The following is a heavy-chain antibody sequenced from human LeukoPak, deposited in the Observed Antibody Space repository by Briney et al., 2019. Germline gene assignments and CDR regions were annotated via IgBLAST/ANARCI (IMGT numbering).Heavy chain of an antibody. CDR2: IYSGGTT. CDR3: AAKYELTKV. Sequence: PGGSLRLSCVASGFTASSNYMNWVRQAPGKGLEWVSVIYSGGTTHYADSVKGRFTISRDNSKNTLYLQMNSLRAEDTAVYYCAAKYELTKVWGQGTLVTVSS. D-gene: IGHD3-3*01. J-gene: IGHJ4*02. V-gene: IGHV3-53*01. CDR1: GFTASSNY.